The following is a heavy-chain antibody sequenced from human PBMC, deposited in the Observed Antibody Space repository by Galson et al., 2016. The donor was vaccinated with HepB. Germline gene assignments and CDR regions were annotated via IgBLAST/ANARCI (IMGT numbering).Heavy chain of an antibody. J-gene: IGHJ6*02. D-gene: IGHD3-10*01. V-gene: IGHV3-9*01. CDR3: AKGLPAAFRYGSGENFYYGVDV. Sequence: SLRLSCAASGFTFEDYAMHWVRQAPGKGLEWVSGITWGSGTIGYADSVKGRFTISRDKAKYSLYLQMNSLRTEDTALYYCAKGLPAAFRYGSGENFYYGVDVWGQGTTVTVSS. CDR2: ITWGSGTI. CDR1: GFTFEDYA.